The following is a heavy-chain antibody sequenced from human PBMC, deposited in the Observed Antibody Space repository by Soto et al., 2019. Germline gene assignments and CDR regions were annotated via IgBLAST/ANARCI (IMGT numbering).Heavy chain of an antibody. J-gene: IGHJ4*02. V-gene: IGHV2-5*02. CDR3: ARLVVAGITYCFDS. CDR2: IYWDDDK. CDR1: GFSLSSSGVG. D-gene: IGHD2-15*01. Sequence: QITLKESGPTLVKPTQTLTLTCTFSGFSLSSSGVGVGWIRQPPGKALEWLTFIYWDDDKRYSPSLKSSLTNTTDTSKSQVVLILTNMDPVDTATYLCARLVVAGITYCFDSWGQGTLLTVSS.